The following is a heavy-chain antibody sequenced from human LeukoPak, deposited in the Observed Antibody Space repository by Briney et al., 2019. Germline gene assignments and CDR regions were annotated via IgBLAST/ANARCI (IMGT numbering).Heavy chain of an antibody. CDR2: ISGSGGGT. CDR1: GFTFSSYA. J-gene: IGHJ6*02. CDR3: ARGSGGSCYSAMDV. D-gene: IGHD2-15*01. V-gene: IGHV3-23*01. Sequence: GGSLRLSCAASGFTFSSYAMSWVRQAPGKGLEWVSGISGSGGGTYYADSVKGRFTISRDTKNTLYLQMSSLRAEDTAVYYCARGSGGSCYSAMDVWGQGTTVTVSS.